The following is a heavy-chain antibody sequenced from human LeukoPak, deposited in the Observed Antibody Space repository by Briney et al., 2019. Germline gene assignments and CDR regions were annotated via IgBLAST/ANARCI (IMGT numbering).Heavy chain of an antibody. V-gene: IGHV4-61*01. Sequence: SQTLSLTCTVSGGSVTSGNYYWNWIRQPPGKGLEWIGYIYYSGSTNYNPSLKSRVTISVDTSKNQFSLKLSSVTAADTAVYYCARGTYDFGFNWFDLWGQGTPVTVSS. CDR1: GGSVTSGNYY. CDR3: ARGTYDFGFNWFDL. D-gene: IGHD3-3*01. CDR2: IYYSGST. J-gene: IGHJ5*02.